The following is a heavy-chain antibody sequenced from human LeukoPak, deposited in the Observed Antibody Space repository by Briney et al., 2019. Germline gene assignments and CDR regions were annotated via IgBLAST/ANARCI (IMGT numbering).Heavy chain of an antibody. CDR2: ISDIGSI. CDR3: AGHHPRNTVDF. V-gene: IGHV4-59*08. CDR1: GGSISSYY. Sequence: SETLSLTCIVSGGSISSYYWSWIRPPPGKGLEWIAYISDIGSINYNPSLKSRVTISLDTSKNQFSLKLSSVTAADAAVYYCAGHHPRNTVDFWGQGTLVTVSS. D-gene: IGHD2/OR15-2a*01. J-gene: IGHJ4*02.